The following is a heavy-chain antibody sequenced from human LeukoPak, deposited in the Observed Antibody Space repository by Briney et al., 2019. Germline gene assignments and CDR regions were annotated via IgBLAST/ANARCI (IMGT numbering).Heavy chain of an antibody. Sequence: SETLSLTCSVSGDSISGLYWSWIRQPAGKGLEWIGRIYTISSTNYNSSLKSRVTMSLDTSKNQVSLTLTSVTAADTAVYYCASLRKRGGAFDLWGQGKVVTVSS. CDR3: ASLRKRGGAFDL. J-gene: IGHJ3*01. V-gene: IGHV4-4*07. CDR1: GDSISGLY. CDR2: IYTISST.